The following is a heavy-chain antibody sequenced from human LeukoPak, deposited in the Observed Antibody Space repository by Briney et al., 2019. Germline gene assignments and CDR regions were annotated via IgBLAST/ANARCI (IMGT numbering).Heavy chain of an antibody. CDR1: GYTFTRYY. V-gene: IGHV1-46*01. CDR3: ARAQAQAYGSGSYYIPVISGSDY. CDR2: INPSGGST. J-gene: IGHJ4*02. Sequence: ASVKVSCKASGYTFTRYYMHWVRQAPGQGLEWMGIINPSGGSTSYAQKFQGRVTMTRDTSTSTVYMELSSLRSEDTAVYYCARAQAQAYGSGSYYIPVISGSDYWGQGTLVTVSS. D-gene: IGHD3-10*01.